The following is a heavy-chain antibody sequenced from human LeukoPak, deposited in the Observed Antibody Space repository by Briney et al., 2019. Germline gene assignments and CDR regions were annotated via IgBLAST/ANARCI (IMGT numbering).Heavy chain of an antibody. CDR2: INHSGST. J-gene: IGHJ3*02. V-gene: IGHV4-34*01. D-gene: IGHD5-18*01. Sequence: SETLSLTCAVYGGSFSGYYLSWIRQPPGKGLEWIGEINHSGSTNYNPSLKRRVTISVDTSKNQFSLKLSSVTAADTAVYYCARGFIGTAMVRDAFDIWGQGTMVTVSS. CDR3: ARGFIGTAMVRDAFDI. CDR1: GGSFSGYY.